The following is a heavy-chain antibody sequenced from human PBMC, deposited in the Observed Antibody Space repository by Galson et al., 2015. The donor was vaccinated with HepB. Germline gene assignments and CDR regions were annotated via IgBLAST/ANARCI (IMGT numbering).Heavy chain of an antibody. D-gene: IGHD6-6*01. Sequence: SVKVSCKASGGTFSSYAISWVRQAPGQGLEWMGGIIPIFGTANYAQKFQGRVTITADESTSTAYMELSSLRSEDTAVYYCAGWLVHYYHYYMDVWGKGTTVTVSS. J-gene: IGHJ6*03. CDR1: GGTFSSYA. CDR3: AGWLVHYYHYYMDV. V-gene: IGHV1-69*13. CDR2: IIPIFGTA.